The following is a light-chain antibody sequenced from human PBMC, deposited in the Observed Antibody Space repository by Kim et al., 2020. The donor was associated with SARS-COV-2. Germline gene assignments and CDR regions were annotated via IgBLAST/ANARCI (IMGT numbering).Light chain of an antibody. J-gene: IGLJ1*01. CDR3: AAWDADLNGYV. CDR2: NNN. Sequence: GQRLTISCSGGISNIGSNPVSWYHQLPGTAPQLLIYNNNQRPSGVPDRFPGSNSGTSASLAISGLQSEDEADYYCAAWDADLNGYVFGTGTKVTVL. V-gene: IGLV1-44*01. CDR1: ISNIGSNP.